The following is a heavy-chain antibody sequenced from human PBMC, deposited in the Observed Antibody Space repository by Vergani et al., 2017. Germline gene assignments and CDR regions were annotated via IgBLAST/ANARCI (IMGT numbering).Heavy chain of an antibody. Sequence: QVQLEESGPGLVKPSETLSLTCTVSGGSFNTYYWSWIRQSPGKGLEWGGYIYSTGSTNYNPSLNSRVTMSVDTSKNQFSLKLRSVTAADTAVYFCARVMYRDEASTGYRLEGMDIWGQGTTVTISS. CDR3: ARVMYRDEASTGYRLEGMDI. J-gene: IGHJ6*02. CDR2: IYSTGST. D-gene: IGHD3-9*01. V-gene: IGHV4-59*13. CDR1: GGSFNTYY.